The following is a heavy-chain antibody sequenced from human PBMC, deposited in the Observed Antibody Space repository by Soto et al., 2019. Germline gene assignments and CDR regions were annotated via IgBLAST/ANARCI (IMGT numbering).Heavy chain of an antibody. Sequence: EVQLVESGGGLVQPEGSLRLSCAASGFTFSSYDMHWVRQATGKGLEWVSVIGTAGDTYYPGSVKGRFTISRENAKNSLYLQMNTLRAEDTAVDYCTRDTRYCSSNSSYSGGMDVWGQGTTVTVSS. CDR1: GFTFSSYD. CDR3: TRDTRYCSSNSSYSGGMDV. D-gene: IGHD2-15*01. J-gene: IGHJ6*02. V-gene: IGHV3-13*01. CDR2: IGTAGDT.